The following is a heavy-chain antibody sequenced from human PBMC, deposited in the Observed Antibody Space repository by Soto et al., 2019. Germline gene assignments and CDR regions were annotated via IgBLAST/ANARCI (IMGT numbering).Heavy chain of an antibody. CDR3: ARDRIRYDFWSGYYPPDV. D-gene: IGHD3-3*01. CDR2: INAGNGNT. Sequence: ASVKVSCKASGYAFTSYAMHWVRQAPGQRLEWMGWINAGNGNTKYSQKFQGRVTITRDTSASTAYMELSSLRSEDTAVYYCARDRIRYDFWSGYYPPDVWGQGTPVTVSS. J-gene: IGHJ6*02. CDR1: GYAFTSYA. V-gene: IGHV1-3*01.